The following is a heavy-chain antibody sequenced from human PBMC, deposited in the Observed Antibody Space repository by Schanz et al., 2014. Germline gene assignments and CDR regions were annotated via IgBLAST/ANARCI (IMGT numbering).Heavy chain of an antibody. CDR3: ARDRRFFDRDDLYYFDS. Sequence: QVHLVQSGAEVKRPGASVKVSCKASEYSFTRYSMHWVRQAPGQRLEWMGWINTGSGDTKYSQNFQGRVTITRDTSASTAYMALTDLRSDDTAVYYCARDRRFFDRDDLYYFDSWGQGTLVTVSS. CDR1: EYSFTRYS. D-gene: IGHD3-3*01. J-gene: IGHJ4*02. V-gene: IGHV1-3*04. CDR2: INTGSGDT.